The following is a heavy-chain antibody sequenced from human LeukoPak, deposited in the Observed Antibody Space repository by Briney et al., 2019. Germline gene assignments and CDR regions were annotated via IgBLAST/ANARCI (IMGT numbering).Heavy chain of an antibody. CDR3: ASGTTKYYYLYY. CDR2: IYYSGST. V-gene: IGHV4-59*08. D-gene: IGHD1-26*01. J-gene: IGHJ4*02. Sequence: PSETLSLTCTVSGGSISSYYWSWIRQPPGKGLEWIGYIYYSGSTNYNPSLKSRVTISVDTSKNQFSLKLSSVTAAGTAVYYRASGTTKYYYLYYWGQGTLVTVSS. CDR1: GGSISSYY.